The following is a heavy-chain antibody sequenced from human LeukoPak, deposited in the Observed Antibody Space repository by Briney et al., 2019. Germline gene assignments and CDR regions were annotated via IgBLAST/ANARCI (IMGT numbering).Heavy chain of an antibody. CDR1: GYTFTSYG. CDR2: ISAYNGNT. J-gene: IGHJ6*02. V-gene: IGHV1-18*01. CDR3: ARDYSYDFWSGYYTGPLSGMDV. Sequence: ASVKVSCKASGYTFTSYGISWVRQAPGQGLEWMGWISAYNGNTNYAQKLQGRVTMTTDTSTSTAYMELRSLRSDDTAVYYCARDYSYDFWSGYYTGPLSGMDVWGRGTTVSVSS. D-gene: IGHD3-3*01.